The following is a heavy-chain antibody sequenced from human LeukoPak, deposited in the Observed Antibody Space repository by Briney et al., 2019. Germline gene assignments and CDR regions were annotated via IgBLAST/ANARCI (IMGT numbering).Heavy chain of an antibody. V-gene: IGHV4-39*01. CDR3: ARLFGKSFDY. CDR2: IYYSGST. CDR1: GGSISSSSNY. Sequence: PSETLSLTCTVSGGSISSSSNYWGWIRQPPGKGLEWIGNIYYSGSTYYNPSLKSRVTISVDTSKNQFSLNLNSVTAADTAVYYCARLFGKSFDYWGQGTLVTVSS. D-gene: IGHD3-10*01. J-gene: IGHJ4*02.